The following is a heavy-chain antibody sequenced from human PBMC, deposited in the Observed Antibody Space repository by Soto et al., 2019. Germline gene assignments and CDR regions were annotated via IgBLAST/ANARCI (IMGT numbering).Heavy chain of an antibody. V-gene: IGHV3-15*01. CDR3: TTDPSYYYDSSYS. CDR2: IKSKTDGGTT. CDR1: GFTFSGYA. D-gene: IGHD3-22*01. J-gene: IGHJ5*02. Sequence: GGPLRLSCAASGFTFSGYAMSWVRRAPGKGLEWVGRIKSKTDGGTTGYAAPVKGRFTISRDDSKNTLYLQMNSLKTEDTAVYYCTTDPSYYYDSSYSWGQGTLVTAS.